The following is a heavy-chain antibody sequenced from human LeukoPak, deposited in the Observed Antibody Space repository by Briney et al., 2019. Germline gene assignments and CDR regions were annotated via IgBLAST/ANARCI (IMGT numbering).Heavy chain of an antibody. J-gene: IGHJ4*02. CDR1: GYTFTIYG. D-gene: IGHD3-22*01. CDR2: ISAYNGNT. Sequence: ASVTVSFKASGYTFTIYGISWVRQAPGQGREGMGWISAYNGNTNYAQKLQGRVTMTTDTSTSTAYMELRSLRSDDTAVYYCARGDYYDSSGYSYWGQGTLVTVSS. CDR3: ARGDYYDSSGYSY. V-gene: IGHV1-18*01.